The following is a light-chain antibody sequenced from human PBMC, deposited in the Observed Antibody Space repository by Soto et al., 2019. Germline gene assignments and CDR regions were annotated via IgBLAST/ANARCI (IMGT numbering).Light chain of an antibody. CDR2: DVS. V-gene: IGLV2-14*01. CDR1: RSDVGGYNY. J-gene: IGLJ1*01. CDR3: SSYTSSTLCV. Sequence: QSVLTQPASVSGSPGQSFTISCTGTRSDVGGYNYVSWYQQHPGKAPKLMIYDVSNRSSGASNRFSGSKSGNTASLTISGLQAEDEADYYCSSYTSSTLCVFGTGTKVTVL.